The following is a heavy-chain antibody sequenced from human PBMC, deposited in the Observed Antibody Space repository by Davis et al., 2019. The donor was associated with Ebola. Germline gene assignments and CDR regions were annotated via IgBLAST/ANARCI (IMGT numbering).Heavy chain of an antibody. V-gene: IGHV3-53*04. Sequence: GGSLTLSCAASGFTVSSNYMNCVRQPPGKGLEWVSVISTTGSLYYADSVKGRFTVSRHDSKNTVYLQMNSLRPEDTAVYYCARGRYSYGSAATDRSFYLDFWGQGILVTVSS. J-gene: IGHJ4*02. D-gene: IGHD5-18*01. CDR1: GFTVSSNY. CDR2: ISTTGSL. CDR3: ARGRYSYGSAATDRSFYLDF.